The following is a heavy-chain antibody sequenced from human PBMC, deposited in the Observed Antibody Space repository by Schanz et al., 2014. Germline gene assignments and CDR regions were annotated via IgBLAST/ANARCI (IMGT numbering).Heavy chain of an antibody. V-gene: IGHV3-23*04. CDR1: GFTVSNNY. Sequence: EVQLGESGGGLVQPGGSLRLSCAASGFTVSNNYMSWVRQPPGKGLEWVSLISGPTQSTYYAASVRDRFVISRDNSKNTLYLQMSSLRVEDTAVYYCVKEGVKTFGFDGFHIWGQGTMVAVSS. D-gene: IGHD2-21*01. J-gene: IGHJ3*02. CDR2: ISGPTQST. CDR3: VKEGVKTFGFDGFHI.